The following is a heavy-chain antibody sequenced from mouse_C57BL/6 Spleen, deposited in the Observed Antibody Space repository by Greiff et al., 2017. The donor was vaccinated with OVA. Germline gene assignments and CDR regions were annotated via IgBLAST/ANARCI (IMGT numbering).Heavy chain of an antibody. D-gene: IGHD1-1*01. Sequence: EVQRVESGGGLVKPGGSLKLSCAASGFTFSDYGMHWVRQAPEKGLEWVAYISSGSSTIYYADTVKGRFTISRDNAKNTLFLQMTSLRSEDTAMYYCARPITTVDWYFDVWGTGTTVTVSS. V-gene: IGHV5-17*01. CDR3: ARPITTVDWYFDV. J-gene: IGHJ1*03. CDR2: ISSGSSTI. CDR1: GFTFSDYG.